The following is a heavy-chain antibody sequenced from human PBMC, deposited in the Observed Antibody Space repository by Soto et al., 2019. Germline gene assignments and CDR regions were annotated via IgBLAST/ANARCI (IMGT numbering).Heavy chain of an antibody. J-gene: IGHJ6*02. CDR1: GYTFTSYG. Sequence: ASVEVSCKASGYTFTSYGISWVRQAPGQGLEWMGWISAYNGNTNYAQKLQGRVTMTTDTSTSTAYMELRSLRSDDTAVYYCARRGRIQLYRSDYYYGMDVWGQGTTVTVSS. D-gene: IGHD5-18*01. V-gene: IGHV1-18*01. CDR2: ISAYNGNT. CDR3: ARRGRIQLYRSDYYYGMDV.